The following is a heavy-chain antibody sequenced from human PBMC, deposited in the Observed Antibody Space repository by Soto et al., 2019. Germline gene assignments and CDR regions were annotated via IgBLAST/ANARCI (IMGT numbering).Heavy chain of an antibody. CDR1: GFTFSSYA. Sequence: QVQLVESGGGVVQPGRSLRLSCAASGFTFSSYAMHWVRQAPGKGLEWVAVISYDGSNKYYADSVKGRFTISRDNSKNTLYLQMNSLRAEDTAVYYCARDFPPYVSCTNGVCSPGWFDPWGQGTLVTVSS. CDR3: ARDFPPYVSCTNGVCSPGWFDP. D-gene: IGHD2-8*01. J-gene: IGHJ5*02. V-gene: IGHV3-30-3*01. CDR2: ISYDGSNK.